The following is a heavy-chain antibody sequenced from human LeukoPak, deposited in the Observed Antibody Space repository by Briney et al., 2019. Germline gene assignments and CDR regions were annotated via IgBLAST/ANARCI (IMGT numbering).Heavy chain of an antibody. D-gene: IGHD1-26*01. V-gene: IGHV3-21*04. J-gene: IGHJ4*02. Sequence: SGGSLRLSCAASGFTFSTYSMNWVRQAPGKGLEWVSSINSDSSLMYYAESVKGRFTISRDNARNSLYLQMNTLRDVVTATYYCVNGGSIVGSAHFDHWGQGILVIVSS. CDR3: VNGGSIVGSAHFDH. CDR1: GFTFSTYS. CDR2: INSDSSLM.